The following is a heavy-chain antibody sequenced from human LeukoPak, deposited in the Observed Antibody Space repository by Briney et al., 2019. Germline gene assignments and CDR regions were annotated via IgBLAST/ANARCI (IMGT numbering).Heavy chain of an antibody. Sequence: GGSLRLSCAASGFTFSTYSMNWVRQAPGKGLECVSYISSSSSPIYYADSVRGRFTISRDNAKNSLYLQMNSLRAEDTAVYYCARGSLGWTNWRIDYWGQGTLVTVSS. V-gene: IGHV3-48*01. CDR2: ISSSSSPI. CDR3: ARGSLGWTNWRIDY. J-gene: IGHJ4*02. CDR1: GFTFSTYS. D-gene: IGHD1-20*01.